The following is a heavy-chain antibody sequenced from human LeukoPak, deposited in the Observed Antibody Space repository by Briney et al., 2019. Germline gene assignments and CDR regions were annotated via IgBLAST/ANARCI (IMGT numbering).Heavy chain of an antibody. CDR2: IIPIFGTA. J-gene: IGHJ4*02. CDR3: ARDFPDFDY. V-gene: IGHV1-69*13. Sequence: SVKVSCKASGYTFTSYYMHWVRQAPGQGLEWMGGIIPIFGTANYAQKFQGRVTITADESTSTAYMELSSLRSEDTAVYYCARDFPDFDYWGQGALVTVSS. CDR1: GYTFTSYY.